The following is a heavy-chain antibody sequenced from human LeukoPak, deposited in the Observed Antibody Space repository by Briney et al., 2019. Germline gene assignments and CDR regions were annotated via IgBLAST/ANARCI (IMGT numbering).Heavy chain of an antibody. CDR1: GGSFSGYY. D-gene: IGHD3-9*01. V-gene: IGHV4-34*01. J-gene: IGHJ4*02. Sequence: SETLSLTCAVSGGSFSGYYWTWIRRPPGKRLEWIGEINHSGSTSYNPSLESRVTISIDTSKNQLSLKLSSVTAADTAVYYCARATILRYFDYWGQGTLVTVSS. CDR2: INHSGST. CDR3: ARATILRYFDY.